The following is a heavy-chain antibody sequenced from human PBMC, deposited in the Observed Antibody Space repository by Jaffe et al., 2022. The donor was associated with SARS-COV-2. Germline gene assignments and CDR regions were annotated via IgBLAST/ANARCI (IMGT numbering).Heavy chain of an antibody. Sequence: DVQLVESGGGLVKPGGSLRLSCAASGFTFRSHSMNWVRQAPGKGLEWVSSITSTSSYIQYADSVKGRFTVSRDNAENSLYLQMDSLRAEDTAVYYCARDSSPDGGWLQLAYFDYWGQGTLVTVSS. D-gene: IGHD5-12*01. CDR1: GFTFRSHS. CDR2: ITSTSSYI. CDR3: ARDSSPDGGWLQLAYFDY. J-gene: IGHJ4*02. V-gene: IGHV3-21*02.